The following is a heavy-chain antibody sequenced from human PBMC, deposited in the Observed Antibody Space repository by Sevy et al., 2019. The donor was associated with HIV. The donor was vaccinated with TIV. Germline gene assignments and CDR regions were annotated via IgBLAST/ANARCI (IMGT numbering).Heavy chain of an antibody. V-gene: IGHV1-46*03. D-gene: IGHD6-19*01. J-gene: IGHJ3*02. Sequence: ASVKVSCKASGYTFTNYYIHWVRQAPGQGVEWMGIINPSGGSTSYAQKFQGRVTMTRDTSTSTLYMELSSLRFDDTAVYYCTRARGSSGWDAFHIWGQGTMVTVSS. CDR2: INPSGGST. CDR3: TRARGSSGWDAFHI. CDR1: GYTFTNYY.